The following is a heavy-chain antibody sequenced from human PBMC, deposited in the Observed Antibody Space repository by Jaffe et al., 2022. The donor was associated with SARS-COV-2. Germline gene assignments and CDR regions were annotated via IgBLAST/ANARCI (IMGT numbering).Heavy chain of an antibody. CDR1: GFTFSSYS. CDR2: ISGSSSTT. CDR3: ARGQTAAAGGGWFDP. V-gene: IGHV3-48*01. Sequence: EVQLVESGGGLVQPGGSLRLSCVASGFTFSSYSMNWVRQAPGKGLEWVSYISGSSSTTYYADSMKGRFTISRDNAKNSLYLQMNSLRADDTAVYYCARGQTAAAGGGWFDPWGQGTLVTVSS. J-gene: IGHJ5*02. D-gene: IGHD6-13*01.